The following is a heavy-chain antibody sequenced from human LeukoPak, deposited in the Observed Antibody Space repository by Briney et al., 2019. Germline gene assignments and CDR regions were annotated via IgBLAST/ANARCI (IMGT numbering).Heavy chain of an antibody. D-gene: IGHD3-10*01. Sequence: GASVKVSCKASGYTFTSYYMHWERQAPGQGLEWMGVINPSGGSTSYAQKFQGRVTMTRDTSTSTVYMELSSLRSEDTAVYYCARPQTQNIGFGELLYGSLDYWGQGTLVTVSS. V-gene: IGHV1-46*01. CDR1: GYTFTSYY. CDR2: INPSGGST. J-gene: IGHJ4*02. CDR3: ARPQTQNIGFGELLYGSLDY.